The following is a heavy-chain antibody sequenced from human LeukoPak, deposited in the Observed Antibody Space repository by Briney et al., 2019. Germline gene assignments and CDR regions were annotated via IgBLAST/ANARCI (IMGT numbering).Heavy chain of an antibody. Sequence: GGSLRLSCAASGFTVSSNYMSWVRQAPGKGLEWVSVIYSGGSTYYAGSVKGQFTISRDNSKNTLYLQMNSLRAEDTAVYYCARAWQQLSYFDYWGQGTLVTVSS. CDR2: IYSGGST. CDR3: ARAWQQLSYFDY. CDR1: GFTVSSNY. V-gene: IGHV3-66*02. J-gene: IGHJ4*02. D-gene: IGHD6-13*01.